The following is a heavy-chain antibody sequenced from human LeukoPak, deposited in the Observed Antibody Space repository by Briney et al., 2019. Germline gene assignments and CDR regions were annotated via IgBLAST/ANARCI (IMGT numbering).Heavy chain of an antibody. CDR3: VRTFYDYVWGSYRPSFDY. CDR2: INHSGST. V-gene: IGHV4-34*01. D-gene: IGHD3-16*02. CDR1: GGSFSGYY. J-gene: IGHJ4*02. Sequence: SETLSLTCAVYGGSFSGYYWSWIRQPPGKGLEWIGEINHSGSTNYNPSLKSRVTISVDTSKNQFSLKLSSVTAADTAVYYCVRTFYDYVWGSYRPSFDYWGQETLVTVSS.